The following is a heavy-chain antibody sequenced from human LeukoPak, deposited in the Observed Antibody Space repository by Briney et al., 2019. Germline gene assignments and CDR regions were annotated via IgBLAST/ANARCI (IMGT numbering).Heavy chain of an antibody. Sequence: GSSVNLSCNASASTFTFYTISWERQAPGQGNEWMGRIITILGIANYAQKFEGRVTITAEKYTSTAYMELSSLRSEDTAVYYCASPTTPRYYYGMDVWGQETTVTVAS. D-gene: IGHD4-17*01. J-gene: IGHJ6*02. CDR3: ASPTTPRYYYGMDV. V-gene: IGHV1-69*02. CDR1: ASTFTFYT. CDR2: IITILGIA.